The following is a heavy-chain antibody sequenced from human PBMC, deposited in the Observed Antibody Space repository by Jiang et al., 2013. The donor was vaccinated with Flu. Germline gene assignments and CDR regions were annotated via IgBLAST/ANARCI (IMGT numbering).Heavy chain of an antibody. CDR1: GYSFTSYW. CDR2: IYPGDSDT. J-gene: IGHJ4*02. Sequence: GAEVKKPGESLKISCKGSGYSFTSYWIGWVRQMPGKGLEWMGIIYPGDSDTRYSPSFQGQVTISADKSISTAYLQWSSLKASDTAMYYCASSFLVPAEPSFFDYWGQGTLVTVSS. CDR3: ASSFLVPAEPSFFDY. V-gene: IGHV5-51*03. D-gene: IGHD2-2*01.